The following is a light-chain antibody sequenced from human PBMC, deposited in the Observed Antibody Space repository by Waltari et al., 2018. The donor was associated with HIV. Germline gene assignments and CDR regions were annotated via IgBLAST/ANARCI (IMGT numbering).Light chain of an antibody. V-gene: IGLV2-8*01. J-gene: IGLJ2*01. CDR3: SSYAGINPVI. CDR2: EVN. Sequence: QSALTQPPSASGSLGQSVTISCTGSSSDVGRYDYVSWYQQHPGKTPILLIFEVNKPPSGVPVRCAGSKSGNTASLTVCGLQAEDEAEYSCSSYAGINPVIFGGGTTLTVL. CDR1: SSDVGRYDY.